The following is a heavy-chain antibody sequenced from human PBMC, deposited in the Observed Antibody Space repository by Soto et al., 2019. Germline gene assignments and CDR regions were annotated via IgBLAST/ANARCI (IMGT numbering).Heavy chain of an antibody. J-gene: IGHJ3*02. V-gene: IGHV3-64*01. CDR3: ARDKGYCSGGSCYSNDAFDI. CDR1: GFTFSSYA. Sequence: EVQLVESGGGLVQPGGSLRLSCAASGFTFSSYAMHWVRQAPGKGLEYVSAISSNGGSTYYANSVKGRFTISRDNSKNTLYLQMGSLRAEGMAVYYCARDKGYCSGGSCYSNDAFDIWGQGTMVTVSS. D-gene: IGHD2-15*01. CDR2: ISSNGGST.